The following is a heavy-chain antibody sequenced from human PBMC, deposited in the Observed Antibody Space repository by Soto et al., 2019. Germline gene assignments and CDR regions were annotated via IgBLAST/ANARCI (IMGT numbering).Heavy chain of an antibody. CDR3: AIDPFGGVDSDWFDP. CDR1: GFSFSRST. V-gene: IGHV3-21*04. D-gene: IGHD2-21*02. CDR2: ISGSSRDI. Sequence: EVRLVESGGGLVKPGGSLRLSCAASGFSFSRSTMNWVRQAPGKGLEWVSSISGSSRDIYYADSVKGRFTVSRNNAKNALYLQMTSLRAEDTALYYCAIDPFGGVDSDWFDPWGQGTLVTVSS. J-gene: IGHJ5*02.